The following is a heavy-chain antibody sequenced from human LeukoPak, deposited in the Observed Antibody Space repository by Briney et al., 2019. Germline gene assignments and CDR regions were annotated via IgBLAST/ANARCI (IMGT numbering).Heavy chain of an antibody. CDR2: IYYSGST. J-gene: IGHJ4*02. D-gene: IGHD5-24*01. CDR1: GGSISSYY. CDR3: ARTRDGYNPFDY. Sequence: SETLSLTCTVSGGSISSYYWSWIRQPPGKGLEWIAYIYYSGSTNYNPSLKSRVTMSVDTSKNQFSLKLSSVTAADTAVYYCARTRDGYNPFDYWGPGTLDTVSS. V-gene: IGHV4-59*01.